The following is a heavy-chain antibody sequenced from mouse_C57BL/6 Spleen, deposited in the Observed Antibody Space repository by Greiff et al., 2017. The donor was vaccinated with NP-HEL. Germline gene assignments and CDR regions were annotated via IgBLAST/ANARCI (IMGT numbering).Heavy chain of an antibody. CDR2: IDPENGDT. Sequence: VQLKESGAELVRPGASVKLSCTASGFNIKDDYMHWVKQRPEQGLEWIGWIDPENGDTEYASKFQGKATITADTSSNTAYLQLSSLTSEDTAVYYCTAGGYDAAYAMDYWGQGTSVTVSS. D-gene: IGHD2-2*01. V-gene: IGHV14-4*01. CDR3: TAGGYDAAYAMDY. J-gene: IGHJ4*01. CDR1: GFNIKDDY.